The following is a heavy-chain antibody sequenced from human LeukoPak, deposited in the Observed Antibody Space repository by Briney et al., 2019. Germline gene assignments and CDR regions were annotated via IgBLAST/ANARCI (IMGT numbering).Heavy chain of an antibody. V-gene: IGHV1-46*01. CDR1: GYTFTSYY. CDR2: INPSGGST. Sequence: ASVKVSCKASGYTFTSYYMHWVRQAPGQGLEWMGIINPSGGSTSYAQKFQGRVTMTRDTSTSTVYMELSSLRSEDTAVYYCARDPTPEASSGYYFDYWGQGTLVTVSS. CDR3: ARDPTPEASSGYYFDY. J-gene: IGHJ4*02. D-gene: IGHD3-22*01.